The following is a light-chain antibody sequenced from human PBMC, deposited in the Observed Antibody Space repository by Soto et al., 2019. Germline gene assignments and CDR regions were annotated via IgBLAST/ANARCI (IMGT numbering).Light chain of an antibody. CDR3: QSHDSSLHASV. CDR2: GNT. J-gene: IGLJ1*01. CDR1: SSNIGAGYD. Sequence: QSVLTQPPSVSGAPGQRVTISCTGSSSNIGAGYDVHWYLQLPGTAPKLLIYGNTNRPSVVPDRFSGSKSGSSASLAITGLQAEDEADYYCQSHDSSLHASVFGTGTKLTVL. V-gene: IGLV1-40*01.